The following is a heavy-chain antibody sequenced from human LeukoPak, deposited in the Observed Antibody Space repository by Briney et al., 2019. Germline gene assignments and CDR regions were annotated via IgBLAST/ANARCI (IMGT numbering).Heavy chain of an antibody. CDR3: AKGGSPSRYCSSTSCEEYFDY. Sequence: HPGGSLRLSCAASGFTFSNFAMSWVRQAPGKGLECVSAISDSGSSTYYADSVKGRFTISRDNSKNTLYLQMNSLRAEATAVYYCAKGGSPSRYCSSTSCEEYFDYWGQGTLVTVSS. D-gene: IGHD2-2*01. V-gene: IGHV3-23*01. J-gene: IGHJ4*02. CDR2: ISDSGSST. CDR1: GFTFSNFA.